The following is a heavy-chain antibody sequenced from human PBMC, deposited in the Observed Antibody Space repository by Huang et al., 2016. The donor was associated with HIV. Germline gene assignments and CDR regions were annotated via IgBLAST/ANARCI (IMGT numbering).Heavy chain of an antibody. Sequence: QLQLQESGPGLVKPSETLSLTCTVSGGSISSSRYYWGWIRQPPGRGLDWIGPIYYSGSAYYNPSLKSRVTISVDTSKNQFSLKLSSVTAADTAVYYCARLDPGGYFDWLSPLWFDPWGQGTLVTVSS. CDR2: IYYSGSA. CDR3: ARLDPGGYFDWLSPLWFDP. CDR1: GGSISSSRYY. J-gene: IGHJ5*02. D-gene: IGHD3-9*01. V-gene: IGHV4-39*01.